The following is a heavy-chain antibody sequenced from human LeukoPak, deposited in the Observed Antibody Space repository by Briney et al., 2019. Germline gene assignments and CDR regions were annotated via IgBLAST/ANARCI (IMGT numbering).Heavy chain of an antibody. Sequence: GGSLRLSCAASGFTFSSYAMHWVRQAPGKGLEWVAVISYDGSNTYYADSVKGRFTISRDNSKNMLYLQMNSLRAEDTAVYYCAKPYYYGSRSYMDYWGQGTLVTVSS. D-gene: IGHD3-10*01. CDR1: GFTFSSYA. CDR2: ISYDGSNT. CDR3: AKPYYYGSRSYMDY. J-gene: IGHJ4*02. V-gene: IGHV3-30*04.